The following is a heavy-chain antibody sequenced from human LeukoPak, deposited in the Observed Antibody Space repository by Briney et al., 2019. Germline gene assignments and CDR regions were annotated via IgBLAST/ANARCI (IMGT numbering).Heavy chain of an antibody. V-gene: IGHV5-51*04. CDR1: GYSFTSYW. CDR2: IYPGGSDT. CDR3: ASNYGMDV. J-gene: IGHJ6*02. Sequence: GEALQISCKGSGYSFTSYWIGGGRQMRGKGLEWRGIIYPGGSDTRDRPSFQGQVTISADKPTSTAYLQWSSLKASDTAMYYCASNYGMDVWGQGTPVTVSS.